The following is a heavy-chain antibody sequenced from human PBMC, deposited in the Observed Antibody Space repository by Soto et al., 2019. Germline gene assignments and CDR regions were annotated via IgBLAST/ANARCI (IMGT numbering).Heavy chain of an antibody. CDR1: GGSISSYY. V-gene: IGHV4-59*01. CDR2: IYYSGST. CDR3: ARDQVAVAGGGWFDP. Sequence: SETLSLTCTVSGGSISSYYWSWIRQPPGKGLEWIGYIYYSGSTNYNPSLKSRVTISVDTSKNQFSLKLSSVTAADTAVYYCARDQVAVAGGGWFDPWGQGTLVTISS. J-gene: IGHJ5*02. D-gene: IGHD6-19*01.